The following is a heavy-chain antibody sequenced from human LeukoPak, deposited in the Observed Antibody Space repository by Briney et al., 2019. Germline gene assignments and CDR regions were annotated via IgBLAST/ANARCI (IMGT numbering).Heavy chain of an antibody. CDR3: ARDGGDSLAVDY. D-gene: IGHD2-21*02. CDR2: IYTSGST. J-gene: IGHJ4*02. CDR1: GGSISSYY. V-gene: IGHV4-4*07. Sequence: KPSETLSLTCTVSGGSISSYYWSWLRQPAGKGLEWVGRIYTSGSTNYNPSLKRRVTMSVHTSKYPFSLKLSSVTAADTAVYYCARDGGDSLAVDYWGQGTLVTVSS.